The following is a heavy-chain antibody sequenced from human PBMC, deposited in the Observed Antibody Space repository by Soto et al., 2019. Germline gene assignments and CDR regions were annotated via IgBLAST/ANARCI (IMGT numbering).Heavy chain of an antibody. CDR1: GFTFSTSW. D-gene: IGHD3-10*01. CDR2: IKSDASTT. Sequence: EVQLVESGGGLVQPGGSLRLSCSASGFTFSTSWMQWVRQAAGKGLVWVSRIKSDASTTNYADSVKGRFTTSRDNAKNTLYLQMDSLTVEDTAVYYCARGPTGWFGYDYWGQGTLVTVSS. CDR3: ARGPTGWFGYDY. J-gene: IGHJ4*02. V-gene: IGHV3-74*01.